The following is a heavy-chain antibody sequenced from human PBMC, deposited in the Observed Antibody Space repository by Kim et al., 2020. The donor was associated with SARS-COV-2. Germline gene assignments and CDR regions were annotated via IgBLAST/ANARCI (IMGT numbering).Heavy chain of an antibody. V-gene: IGHV3-13*04. CDR2: IGTAGDT. CDR1: GFTFSSYD. CDR3: XRGGPETFDY. Sequence: GGSLRLSCAASGFTFSSYDMHWVRQATGKGLEWVSAIGTAGDTYYPGSVKGRFTISKEXAXTSLYLQMNSLRAGDTAXYYXXRGGPETFDYWGQGTLVTVSS. J-gene: IGHJ4*02.